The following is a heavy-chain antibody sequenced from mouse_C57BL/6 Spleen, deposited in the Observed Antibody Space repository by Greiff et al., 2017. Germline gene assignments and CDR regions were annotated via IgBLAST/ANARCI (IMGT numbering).Heavy chain of an antibody. J-gene: IGHJ2*01. CDR3: ARTFDYGSSYRVPYYFDY. D-gene: IGHD1-1*01. Sequence: EVQLQQSGPELVKPGASVKISCKASGYSFTGYYMNWVKQSPEKSLEWIGEINPSTGGTTYNQKFKAKATLTVDKSSSTAYMQLKSLTSEDSAVYYCARTFDYGSSYRVPYYFDYWGQGTTLTVSS. CDR2: INPSTGGT. CDR1: GYSFTGYY. V-gene: IGHV1-42*01.